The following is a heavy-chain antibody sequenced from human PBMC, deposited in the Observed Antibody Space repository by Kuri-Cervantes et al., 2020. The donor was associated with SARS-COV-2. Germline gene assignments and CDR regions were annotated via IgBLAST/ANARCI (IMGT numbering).Heavy chain of an antibody. Sequence: LRLSCNVSGGSLTSGDYFWTWIRQPPGKGLKCIGYIYHTGNTYYNPSLKGRVAMSVDTAKNQFSLNLNSLTAADTAVYYCARSPYNYGYPEYYYHMDVWGKGTTVTVSS. CDR1: GGSLTSGDYF. V-gene: IGHV4-30-4*08. CDR3: ARSPYNYGYPEYYYHMDV. D-gene: IGHD5-18*01. CDR2: IYHTGNT. J-gene: IGHJ6*03.